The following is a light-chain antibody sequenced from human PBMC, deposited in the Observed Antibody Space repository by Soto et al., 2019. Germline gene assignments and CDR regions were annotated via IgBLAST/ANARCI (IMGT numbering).Light chain of an antibody. Sequence: EVMMTQSPATLSFSPGERVTLSCRASQSVYVNVAWYQQKPGQDPRLLIYDASSRATGIPDTFSGSGSGTDFTLTISRLEPEDFVVYYCQQYGSSPRTFGQGTKVDIK. CDR2: DAS. J-gene: IGKJ1*01. CDR1: QSVYVN. V-gene: IGKV3-20*01. CDR3: QQYGSSPRT.